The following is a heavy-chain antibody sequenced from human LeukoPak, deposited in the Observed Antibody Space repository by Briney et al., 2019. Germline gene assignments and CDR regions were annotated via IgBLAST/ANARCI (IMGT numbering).Heavy chain of an antibody. CDR1: GFTFSSYS. J-gene: IGHJ4*02. V-gene: IGHV3-21*01. Sequence: GGSLRLSCAASGFTFSSYSMNWVRQAPGKGLEWVSSISSSSYIYYADSVKGRFTISRDNAKNSLYLQMNSLRAEDTAVYYCARWTTYDSSGYYRLGEYYFDYWGQGTLVTVSS. D-gene: IGHD3-22*01. CDR2: ISSSSYI. CDR3: ARWTTYDSSGYYRLGEYYFDY.